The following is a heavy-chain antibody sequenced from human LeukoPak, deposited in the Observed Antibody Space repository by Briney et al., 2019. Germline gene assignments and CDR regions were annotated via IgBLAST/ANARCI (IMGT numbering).Heavy chain of an antibody. CDR3: AGGQGWHFDL. CDR2: IRQDGSEE. CDR1: GITFSSLW. D-gene: IGHD2-15*01. J-gene: IGHJ2*01. V-gene: IGHV3-7*01. Sequence: GGSLRLSCAASGITFSSLWMSWFRQAPGKGLEWVADIRQDGSEEHYVASVKGRFTISRDSTSLFLQMNSLRAEDTAVYYCAGGQGWHFDLWGRGTLITVSS.